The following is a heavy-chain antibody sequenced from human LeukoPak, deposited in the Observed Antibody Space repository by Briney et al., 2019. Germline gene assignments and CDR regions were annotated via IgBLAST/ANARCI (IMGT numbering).Heavy chain of an antibody. Sequence: GXGLEWIGEIYHSGNTNYNPSLKSRVTMLIDQSKNQFSLKLSSVTAADTAVYYCARGGNWFDPWGQGTLVTVSS. V-gene: IGHV4-4*02. CDR3: ARGGNWFDP. CDR2: IYHSGNT. J-gene: IGHJ5*02.